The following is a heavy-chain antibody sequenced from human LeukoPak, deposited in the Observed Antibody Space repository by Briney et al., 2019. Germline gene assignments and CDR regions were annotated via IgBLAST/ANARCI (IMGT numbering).Heavy chain of an antibody. CDR3: ARATYDSSGYYYFDY. V-gene: IGHV4-4*07. J-gene: IGHJ4*02. CDR1: GVSISDDY. D-gene: IGHD3-22*01. CDR2: IYTSGST. Sequence: SETLSLTCTFSGVSISDDYWNWVRQPAGKGLEWIGRIYTSGSTDYNPSLEGRTSMSVDTSRNNFSLKLSSVTAADTAVYYCARATYDSSGYYYFDYWGQGTLVTVSS.